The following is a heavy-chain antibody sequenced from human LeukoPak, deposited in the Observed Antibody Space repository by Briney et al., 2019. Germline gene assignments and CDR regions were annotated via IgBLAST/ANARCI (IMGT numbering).Heavy chain of an antibody. CDR1: VGSFSGYY. CDR3: ARVEKTDYDFWSGSKSSVAAFDI. V-gene: IGHV4-34*01. D-gene: IGHD3-3*01. J-gene: IGHJ3*02. Sequence: SETLSLTCAVYVGSFSGYYWSWIRQPPGKGLEWIGEVNHSGSTNYNPSLKSRVTISVDTSKNQFSLKLSSVTAADTAVYYCARVEKTDYDFWSGSKSSVAAFDIWGQGTKVTVST. CDR2: VNHSGST.